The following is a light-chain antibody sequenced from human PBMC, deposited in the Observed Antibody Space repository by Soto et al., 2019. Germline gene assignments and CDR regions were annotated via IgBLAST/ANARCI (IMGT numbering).Light chain of an antibody. V-gene: IGLV2-8*01. CDR3: CSYAGSNNLV. Sequence: QSVLTQPPSASGSPGQSVTISCTGTSSDVGAYDSVSWYQQHPGKAPKLMIYEVFKRPSGVPDRFTGSKSGNTASLTVSGLKAEDEADYYCCSYAGSNNLVFGGGTKLTVL. CDR2: EVF. J-gene: IGLJ2*01. CDR1: SSDVGAYDS.